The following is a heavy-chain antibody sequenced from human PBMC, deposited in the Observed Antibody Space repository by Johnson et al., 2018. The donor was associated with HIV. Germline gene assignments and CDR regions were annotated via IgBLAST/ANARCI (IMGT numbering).Heavy chain of an antibody. D-gene: IGHD2-2*01. V-gene: IGHV3-13*01. Sequence: VQLVESGGGLVQPGGSLRLSCAASGFTFSSYDMHWVRQATGKGLEWVSAIGTAGDTYYPGSVKGRFTISRENAKNSLYLQMNSLRAGDTAVYYCARQVYCSSTSCSGAFDIWGQGTVVTVSS. J-gene: IGHJ3*02. CDR2: IGTAGDT. CDR3: ARQVYCSSTSCSGAFDI. CDR1: GFTFSSYD.